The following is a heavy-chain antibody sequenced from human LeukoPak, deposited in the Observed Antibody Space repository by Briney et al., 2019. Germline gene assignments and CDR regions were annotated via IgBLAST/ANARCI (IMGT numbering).Heavy chain of an antibody. J-gene: IGHJ2*01. Sequence: PGGSLRLSCAASGFTFSSYGMHWVRQAPGKGLEWVAVISYDGSNKYYADSVKGRFTISRDNSKNTLYLQMNSLRAEDTAVYYCAKDKEQLAVYWYFDLWGRGTLVTVSS. CDR3: AKDKEQLAVYWYFDL. D-gene: IGHD6-13*01. CDR2: ISYDGSNK. V-gene: IGHV3-30*18. CDR1: GFTFSSYG.